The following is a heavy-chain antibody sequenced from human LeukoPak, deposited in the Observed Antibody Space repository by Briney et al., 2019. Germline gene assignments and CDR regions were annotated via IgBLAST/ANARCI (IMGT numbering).Heavy chain of an antibody. V-gene: IGHV1-46*02. J-gene: IGHJ4*02. D-gene: IGHD1-26*01. CDR2: VNPSDGYT. CDR1: GYTFNRFY. CDR3: ARDISTFSGTFPGGDH. Sequence: GASVKVSCKASGYTFNRFYIHWVRQARGQGLEWMGIVNPSDGYTTYAQKFQGRATMTRDMSTSTVYMELSSLTSDDTAMYFCARDISTFSGTFPGGDHWGQGTLVTVSS.